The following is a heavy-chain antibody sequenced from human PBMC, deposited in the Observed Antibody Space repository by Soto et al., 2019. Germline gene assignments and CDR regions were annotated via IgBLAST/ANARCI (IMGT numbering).Heavy chain of an antibody. V-gene: IGHV3-23*01. Sequence: PGGSLRLSCAVSGFTFSNYAMSWVRQAPGKGPEWVSTISGSGVSTDYADSVKGRFTISRDNSKSTLYLQMDSLRGDDTAEYYCAKVASSSPYGPLDYWGQGIVVTVSS. D-gene: IGHD2-2*01. CDR1: GFTFSNYA. CDR3: AKVASSSPYGPLDY. J-gene: IGHJ4*02. CDR2: ISGSGVST.